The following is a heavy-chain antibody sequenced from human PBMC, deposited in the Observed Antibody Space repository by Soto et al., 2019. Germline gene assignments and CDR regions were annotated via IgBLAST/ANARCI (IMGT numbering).Heavy chain of an antibody. Sequence: PGGSLRLSCAASGFTFSGSAMHWVRQASGKGLKWVGRIRSKANSYATAYAASVKGRFTISRDDSKNTAYLQMNSLKTEDTAVYYCTIPWEAYSYSVPNYYYYGMDVWGQGTTVTVSS. V-gene: IGHV3-73*01. J-gene: IGHJ6*02. D-gene: IGHD5-18*01. CDR3: TIPWEAYSYSVPNYYYYGMDV. CDR2: IRSKANSYAT. CDR1: GFTFSGSA.